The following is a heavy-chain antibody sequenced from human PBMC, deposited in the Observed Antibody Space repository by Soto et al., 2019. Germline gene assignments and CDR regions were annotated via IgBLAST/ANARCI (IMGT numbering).Heavy chain of an antibody. V-gene: IGHV3-21*01. CDR3: ARDAYEAFYFDY. D-gene: IGHD5-12*01. Sequence: ESGGGLVKPGGSLRLSCAASGFTFSNYDMNWVRQAPGKGLEWVSSITTDSSYIYYADSVKGRFTISRDNAKNSLYLQVNSLRAEDTAVYYCARDAYEAFYFDYWGQGTLVTVSS. J-gene: IGHJ4*02. CDR1: GFTFSNYD. CDR2: ITTDSSYI.